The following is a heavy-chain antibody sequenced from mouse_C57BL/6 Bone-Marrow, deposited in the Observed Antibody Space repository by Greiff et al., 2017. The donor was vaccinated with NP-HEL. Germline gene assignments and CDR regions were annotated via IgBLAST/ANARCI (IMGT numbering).Heavy chain of an antibody. J-gene: IGHJ2*01. V-gene: IGHV1-15*01. CDR3: TRFIYYGNLDY. D-gene: IGHD2-1*01. CDR1: GYTFTDYE. Sequence: QVQLQQSGAELVRPGASVTLSCKASGYTFTDYEMHWVKQTPVHGLEWIGAIDPETGGTAYNQKFKGKAILTADKSSSTAYMELRSLTSEDSAVYYCTRFIYYGNLDYWGQGTTLTVSS. CDR2: IDPETGGT.